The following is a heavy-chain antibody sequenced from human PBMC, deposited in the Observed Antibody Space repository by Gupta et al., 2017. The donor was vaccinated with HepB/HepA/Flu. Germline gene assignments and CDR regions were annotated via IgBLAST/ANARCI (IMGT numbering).Heavy chain of an antibody. D-gene: IGHD1-26*01. V-gene: IGHV1-46*01. CDR1: QDTLTSHS. J-gene: IGHJ5*02. CDR2: INPIGDGT. Sequence: QVQLVQSGPEVKPPGASVKISCKASQDTLTSHSLPWVRQAPGQGLEWLGVINPIGDGTNDAKKFRGRVTLTRDTSTSSFYMEFTSLRSEDTAVYYCARGRVPTTKSGWLDPWGQGTLVTVSS. CDR3: ARGRVPTTKSGWLDP.